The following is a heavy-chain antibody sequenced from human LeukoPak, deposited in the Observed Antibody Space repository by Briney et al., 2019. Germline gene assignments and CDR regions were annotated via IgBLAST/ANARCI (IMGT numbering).Heavy chain of an antibody. V-gene: IGHV3-21*04. Sequence: PGGSLRLSCAASGFTFTTYTMNWVRQAPGKGLEWVSSISSSSSYIYYADSVKGRFTISRDNAKNSLYLQMNSLRAEDTALYYCAKDPYGSGTLMDVWGKGTTVTISS. J-gene: IGHJ6*04. CDR1: GFTFTTYT. D-gene: IGHD3-10*01. CDR3: AKDPYGSGTLMDV. CDR2: ISSSSSYI.